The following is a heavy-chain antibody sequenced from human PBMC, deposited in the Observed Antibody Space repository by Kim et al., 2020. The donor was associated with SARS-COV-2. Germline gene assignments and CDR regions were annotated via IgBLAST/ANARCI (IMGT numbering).Heavy chain of an antibody. V-gene: IGHV3-30*03. J-gene: IGHJ4*02. CDR3: ARDYSNLIDY. D-gene: IGHD4-4*01. CDR2: NK. Sequence: NKYYADPVKGRFTISRDNSKNTVYLQMNILRPEDTAVYYCARDYSNLIDYWGQGTLVTVSS.